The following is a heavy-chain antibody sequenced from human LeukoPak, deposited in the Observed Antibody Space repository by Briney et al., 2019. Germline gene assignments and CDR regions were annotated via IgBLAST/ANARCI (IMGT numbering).Heavy chain of an antibody. Sequence: SETPSLTCAVYGGSFSGYYWSWIRQPPGKGLEWIGEINHSGSTNYNPPLKSRVTISVDTSKNQFSLKLSSVTAADTAVYYCARRSIGARPDHFDYWGQGTLVTVSS. V-gene: IGHV4-34*01. CDR3: ARRSIGARPDHFDY. D-gene: IGHD6-6*01. CDR1: GGSFSGYY. CDR2: INHSGST. J-gene: IGHJ4*02.